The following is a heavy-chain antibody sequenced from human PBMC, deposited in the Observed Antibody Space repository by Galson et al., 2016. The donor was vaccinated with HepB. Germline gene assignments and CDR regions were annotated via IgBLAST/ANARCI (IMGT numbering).Heavy chain of an antibody. CDR2: IFHSGSV. D-gene: IGHD2/OR15-2a*01. V-gene: IGHV4-34*12. J-gene: IGHJ4*02. CDR3: ARQYWGGPSDY. Sequence: LRLSCAASGFTFSRYGMHWVRQPPGQGLEWIGQIFHSGSVNYTPSLASRVTISIDTSNNHFSLRRTSVTAADTALYYCARQYWGGPSDYWGQGTLVTVSS. CDR1: GFTFSRYG.